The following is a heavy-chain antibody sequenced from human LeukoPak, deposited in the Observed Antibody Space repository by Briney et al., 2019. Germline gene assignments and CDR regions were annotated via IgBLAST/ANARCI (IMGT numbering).Heavy chain of an antibody. Sequence: SETLSLTCAVSGGSISSGGYSWSWIRQPPGKGLEWIGYIYYSGSTYYNPSLKSRVTISVDTSKNQFSLKLSSVTAADTAVYYCARWLQSGDYFDYWGQGTLVTVSS. V-gene: IGHV4-30-4*07. CDR2: IYYSGST. D-gene: IGHD5-24*01. CDR3: ARWLQSGDYFDY. J-gene: IGHJ4*02. CDR1: GGSISSGGYS.